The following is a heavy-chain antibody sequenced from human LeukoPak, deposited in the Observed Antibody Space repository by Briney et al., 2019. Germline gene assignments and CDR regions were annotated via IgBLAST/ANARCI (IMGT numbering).Heavy chain of an antibody. Sequence: PGGSLRLSCAASGFTFSSYAMSWVRQAPGKGLEWVSAISGSGGSTYYADSVKGRFTISRDNSKNTLYLQMNSLRAEDTAVYYCARNPYDILSSSYYGMDVWGQGTTVTVSS. D-gene: IGHD3-9*01. V-gene: IGHV3-23*01. J-gene: IGHJ6*02. CDR3: ARNPYDILSSSYYGMDV. CDR1: GFTFSSYA. CDR2: ISGSGGST.